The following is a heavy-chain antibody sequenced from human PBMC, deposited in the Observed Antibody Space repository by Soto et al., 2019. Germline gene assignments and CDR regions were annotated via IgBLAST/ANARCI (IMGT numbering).Heavy chain of an antibody. D-gene: IGHD4-17*01. J-gene: IGHJ4*02. V-gene: IGHV4-34*01. Sequence: QVQLQQWGAGLLKPSETLSLTCAVYGGSFSGYYWSWIRQPPGKGLEWIGEINHSGSTNYNPSLKSRVTISVDTSKNQFSLKLSSVTAADTAVHYCARHCDYGSYKHFDYWGQGTLVTVSS. CDR1: GGSFSGYY. CDR3: ARHCDYGSYKHFDY. CDR2: INHSGST.